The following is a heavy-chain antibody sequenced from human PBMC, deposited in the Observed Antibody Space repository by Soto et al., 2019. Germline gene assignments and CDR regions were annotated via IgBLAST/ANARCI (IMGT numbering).Heavy chain of an antibody. CDR1: KFTFSSYP. Sequence: QVQLVESGGGVVQPGRSLRLSCGASKFTFSSYPMHWVSQAPGKGLEWVALISFDGSNQYYADSVKGRFTISRDNSRNTLYLQMNSLRAGDTAVYFCARERSSGYYPHYDMDVWGQGTTVTVSS. CDR2: ISFDGSNQ. J-gene: IGHJ6*02. CDR3: ARERSSGYYPHYDMDV. D-gene: IGHD3-22*01. V-gene: IGHV3-30-3*01.